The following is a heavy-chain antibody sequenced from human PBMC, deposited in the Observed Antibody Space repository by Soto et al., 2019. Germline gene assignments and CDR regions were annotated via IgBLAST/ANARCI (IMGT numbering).Heavy chain of an antibody. J-gene: IGHJ4*02. Sequence: SETLSLTCTVSGGSISFYYWSWIRQPAGKGLEWIGRVYSSGNTNYNPPLKSRLTMSVDTSNNPFSLKLRSVTAADTAMYYCARDRRGGTRPHYYDSSGYYNPFDRWGQGTLVTVSS. CDR3: ARDRRGGTRPHYYDSSGYYNPFDR. CDR2: VYSSGNT. V-gene: IGHV4-4*07. CDR1: GGSISFYY. D-gene: IGHD3-22*01.